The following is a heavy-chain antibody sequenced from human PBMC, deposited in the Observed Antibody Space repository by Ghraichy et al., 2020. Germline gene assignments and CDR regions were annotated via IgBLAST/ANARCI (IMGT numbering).Heavy chain of an antibody. Sequence: GESLNISCVASGFTFRNSAMHWVRQAPGKGLEWVSVISYDANSKYHADSVKGRFTISRDNSKNMLYLQMNSLRAEDTAVYYCARVGKSRDCFDKWGQGTLVTVSS. J-gene: IGHJ4*02. V-gene: IGHV3-30*04. CDR3: ARVGKSRDCFDK. D-gene: IGHD1-26*01. CDR1: GFTFRNSA. CDR2: ISYDANSK.